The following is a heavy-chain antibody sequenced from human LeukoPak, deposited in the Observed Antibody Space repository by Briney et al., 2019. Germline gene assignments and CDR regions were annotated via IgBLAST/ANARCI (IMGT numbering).Heavy chain of an antibody. CDR3: ARGRDGSGSYYQPLFDY. CDR2: IYHSGST. D-gene: IGHD3-10*01. Sequence: PSETLSLTCAVSGYSISSGYYWGWIRQPPGKGLEWIGSIYHSGSTYYNPSLKSRVTISVDTSKNQSSLKLSSVTAADTAVYYCARGRDGSGSYYQPLFDYWGQGTLVTVSS. J-gene: IGHJ4*02. CDR1: GYSISSGYY. V-gene: IGHV4-38-2*01.